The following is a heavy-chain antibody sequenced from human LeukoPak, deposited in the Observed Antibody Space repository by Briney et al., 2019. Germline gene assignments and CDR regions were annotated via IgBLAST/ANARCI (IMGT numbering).Heavy chain of an antibody. V-gene: IGHV1-69*13. Sequence: EASVKVSCKASGGTFSSYAISWVRQAPGQGLEWMGGIIPIFGTANYAQKFQGRVTITADESTSTAYMELSSLRSEDTAVYYCASGITMVRGVIITRPFDYWGQGTLVTVSS. CDR1: GGTFSSYA. CDR2: IIPIFGTA. J-gene: IGHJ4*02. D-gene: IGHD3-10*01. CDR3: ASGITMVRGVIITRPFDY.